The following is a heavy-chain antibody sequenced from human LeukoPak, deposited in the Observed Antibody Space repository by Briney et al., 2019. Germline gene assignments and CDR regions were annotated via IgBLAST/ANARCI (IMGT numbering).Heavy chain of an antibody. CDR2: INPSGGST. Sequence: GASVKVSCKASGYTFTSYYMHWVRQAPGQGLEWMGIINPSGGSTSYAQKFQGRVTMTEDTSTDTAYMELSSLRSEDTAVYYCATELGRVLSPVWGQGTLVTVSS. V-gene: IGHV1-46*01. J-gene: IGHJ4*02. CDR3: ATELGRVLSPV. CDR1: GYTFTSYY. D-gene: IGHD7-27*01.